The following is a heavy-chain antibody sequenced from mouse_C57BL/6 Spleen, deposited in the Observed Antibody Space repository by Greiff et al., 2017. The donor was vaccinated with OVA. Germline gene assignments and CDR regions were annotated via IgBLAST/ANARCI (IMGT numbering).Heavy chain of an antibody. CDR1: GFTFSSYG. J-gene: IGHJ2*01. CDR2: ISSGGSYT. CDR3: AGLGDY. Sequence: EVKVVESGGDLVKPGGSLKLSCAASGFTFSSYGMSWVRQTPDKRLEWVATISSGGSYTYYPDSVKGRFTISRDNAKNTLYLQMSSLKSEDTAMYYCAGLGDYWGQGTTLTVSS. V-gene: IGHV5-6*01.